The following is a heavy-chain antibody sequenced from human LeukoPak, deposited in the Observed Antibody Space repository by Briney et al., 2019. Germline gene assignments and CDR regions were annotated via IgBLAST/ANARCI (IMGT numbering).Heavy chain of an antibody. CDR1: GFIFSSYW. Sequence: PGRSLRLSCAASGFIFSSYWMSWVRQAPGKGLEWVANIKQDGSEKYYVDSVKGRFTISRDNAKNSLFLQMNSLRAEDTAVYYCARHVRFEGVDYWGQGTLVSVSS. J-gene: IGHJ4*01. CDR3: ARHVRFEGVDY. CDR2: IKQDGSEK. V-gene: IGHV3-7*01. D-gene: IGHD3-3*01.